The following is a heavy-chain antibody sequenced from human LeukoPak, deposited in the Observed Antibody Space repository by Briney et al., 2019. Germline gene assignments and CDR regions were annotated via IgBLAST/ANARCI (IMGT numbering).Heavy chain of an antibody. CDR3: ARDRYDSSLYYYYYGMDV. CDR2: INPNSGGT. Sequence: ASVKVSCKASGYTFTGYYMHWVRQAPGQGLEWMGWINPNSGGTNYAQEFQGRVTMTRDTSISTAYMELSRLRSDDTAVYYCARDRYDSSLYYYYYGMDVWGQGTTVTVSS. D-gene: IGHD3-22*01. V-gene: IGHV1-2*02. CDR1: GYTFTGYY. J-gene: IGHJ6*02.